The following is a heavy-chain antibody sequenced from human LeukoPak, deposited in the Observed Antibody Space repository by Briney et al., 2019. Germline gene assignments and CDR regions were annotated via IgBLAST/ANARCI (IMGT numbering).Heavy chain of an antibody. J-gene: IGHJ3*02. CDR3: AHRHRGVASDI. CDR1: GFSFSSGGVG. V-gene: IGHV2-5*01. CDR2: IYENDEK. D-gene: IGHD2-15*01. Sequence: SGPTLFHPTPTLTLTCTFSGFSFSSGGVGVGWIRQPPVWALEWLGVIYENDEKLYSSSLQNRLSITKDTSKNQVVLTMANMDPVDTATYYCAHRHRGVASDIWGQGTMVTVSS.